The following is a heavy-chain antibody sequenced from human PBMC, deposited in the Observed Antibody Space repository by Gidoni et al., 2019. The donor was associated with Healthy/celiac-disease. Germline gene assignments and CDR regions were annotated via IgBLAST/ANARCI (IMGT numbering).Heavy chain of an antibody. CDR3: TTGVTMVRGVITDY. D-gene: IGHD3-10*01. J-gene: IGHJ4*02. Sequence: EVQLLESGGGLVKPGGSLSLSCAASGFTFSNAWMSWVRQDPGKGLEWVGRIKSKTDGGTTDYAAPVKGRFTISRDDSKNTLYLQMNSLKTEDTAVYYCTTGVTMVRGVITDYWGQGTLVTVSS. CDR1: GFTFSNAW. V-gene: IGHV3-15*01. CDR2: IKSKTDGGTT.